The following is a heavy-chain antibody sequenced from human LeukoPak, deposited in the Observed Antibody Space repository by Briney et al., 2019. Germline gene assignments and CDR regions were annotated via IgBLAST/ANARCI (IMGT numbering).Heavy chain of an antibody. J-gene: IGHJ4*02. V-gene: IGHV4-39*01. CDR1: GGSISSSSYY. D-gene: IGHD3-10*01. Sequence: SETLSLTCTVSGGSISSSSYYWGWIRQPPGKGLEWIGSIYYSGSTYYNPSLKSLVTISVDTSKNQFSLKLSSVTAADTAVYYCAASQGVRGVIIQDYWGQGTLVTVSS. CDR2: IYYSGST. CDR3: AASQGVRGVIIQDY.